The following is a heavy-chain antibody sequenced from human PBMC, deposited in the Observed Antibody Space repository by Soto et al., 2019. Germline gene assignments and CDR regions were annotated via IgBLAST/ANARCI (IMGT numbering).Heavy chain of an antibody. CDR2: ISGSGDGT. V-gene: IGHV3-23*01. Sequence: GGSLRLSCADSGFSFSSYAMNWVRQAPGKGLEWVSGISGSGDGTYYADSVHGRFTISRDNSKNTLYLQMNSLRAEDTAVYYCVKDTPYGGSYYAYFAYWGQGTQVTVSS. CDR3: VKDTPYGGSYYAYFAY. D-gene: IGHD1-26*01. J-gene: IGHJ4*02. CDR1: GFSFSSYA.